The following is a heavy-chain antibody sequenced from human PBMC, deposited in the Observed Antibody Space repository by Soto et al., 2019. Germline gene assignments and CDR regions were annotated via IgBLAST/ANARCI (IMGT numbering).Heavy chain of an antibody. V-gene: IGHV3-21*01. D-gene: IGHD3-22*01. CDR3: VRARATDSRPDY. Sequence: WWSLRLSCVASGFTFSLYAMIWFRQAPGKGLEWVSSISSSSTYIYYTDSLKGRFSISRDNAKNSLFLQMDSLRVEDTATYYCVRARATDSRPDYWGQGTRVTVSP. J-gene: IGHJ4*02. CDR2: ISSSSTYI. CDR1: GFTFSLYA.